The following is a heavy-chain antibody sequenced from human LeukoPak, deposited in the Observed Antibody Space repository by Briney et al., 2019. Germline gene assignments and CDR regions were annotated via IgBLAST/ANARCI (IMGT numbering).Heavy chain of an antibody. CDR1: GFTFSTYA. J-gene: IGHJ3*02. D-gene: IGHD6-19*01. CDR3: AKDVQWQANAFDI. V-gene: IGHV3-23*01. Sequence: PGGSLRLSCAASGFTFSTYAMNWVRQAPGKGPEWVSGIGDSGVSTFYADSAKGRFAISRDNSKNTLYLRMNSLRVEDTAVYYCAKDVQWQANAFDIWGPGTMVTVSS. CDR2: IGDSGVST.